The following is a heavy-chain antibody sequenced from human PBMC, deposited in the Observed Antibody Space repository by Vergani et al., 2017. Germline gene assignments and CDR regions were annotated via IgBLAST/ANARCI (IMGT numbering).Heavy chain of an antibody. CDR2: ISGSGGST. CDR1: GFTFSSYA. J-gene: IGHJ4*02. Sequence: EVQLLESGGGLVQPGGSLRLSCAASGFTFSSYAMSWVRQAPGKGLEWVSAISGSGGSTYYADSVKGRFTISRDNSKNTLYLQMNSLRAEDTAVYYCARAPNPYDFWSDTIDYWGQGTLVTVSS. D-gene: IGHD3-3*01. V-gene: IGHV3-23*01. CDR3: ARAPNPYDFWSDTIDY.